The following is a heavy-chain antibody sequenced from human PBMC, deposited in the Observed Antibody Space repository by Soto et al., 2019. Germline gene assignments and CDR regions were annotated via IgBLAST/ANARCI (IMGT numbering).Heavy chain of an antibody. J-gene: IGHJ4*02. CDR1: GYTFTGYY. CDR3: ARDLLVGIWPTRSGYDY. V-gene: IGHV1-2*06. CDR2: INPNSGGT. Sequence: QVQLVQSGAEVKKPGASVRVSCKASGYTFTGYYIHWVRQAPGQGLEWMGRINPNSGGTNYAQKFQGRVTMTRDTSISTAYMELSRLRSDDTAVYYCARDLLVGIWPTRSGYDYWGQGTLVTVSS. D-gene: IGHD3-22*01.